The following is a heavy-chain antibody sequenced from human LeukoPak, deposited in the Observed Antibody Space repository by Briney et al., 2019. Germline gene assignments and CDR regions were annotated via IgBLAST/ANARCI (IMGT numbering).Heavy chain of an antibody. CDR1: GDSISSGDYY. CDR3: ASNTGTVFDY. Sequence: SETLSLTCTVSGDSISSGDYYWSWIRQPAGKGLEWIGRISSSGSTNYNPSLKSRVTISVDTSKNQFSLKLSSVTAADTAVYYCASNTGTVFDYWGQGALVTVSS. D-gene: IGHD7-27*01. J-gene: IGHJ4*02. V-gene: IGHV4-61*02. CDR2: ISSSGST.